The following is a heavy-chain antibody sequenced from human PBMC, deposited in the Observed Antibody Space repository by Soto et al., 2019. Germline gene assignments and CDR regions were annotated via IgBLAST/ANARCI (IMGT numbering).Heavy chain of an antibody. CDR3: ARGAIAVAHTRWFDP. CDR1: GGSFSGYY. V-gene: IGHV4-34*01. D-gene: IGHD6-19*01. Sequence: SETLSLTCAVYGGSFSGYYWSWIRQPPGKGLEWIGEINHSGSTNYNPSLKSRVTISVDTSKNQFSLKLSSVTAADTAVYYCARGAIAVAHTRWFDPWGQGTLVTVSS. J-gene: IGHJ5*02. CDR2: INHSGST.